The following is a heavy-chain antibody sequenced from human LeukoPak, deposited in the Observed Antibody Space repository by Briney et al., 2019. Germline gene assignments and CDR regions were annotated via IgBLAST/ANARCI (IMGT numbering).Heavy chain of an antibody. V-gene: IGHV3-53*01. Sequence: GGSLRLSCAASGFTVSSNYMSWVRQAPGKGLEWVSVIYSGGSTYYADSVKGRFTISRDNAKNSLYLQMNSLRAEDTAVYYCARDPTGYYDSSGYYPFDYWGQGTLVTVSS. CDR3: ARDPTGYYDSSGYYPFDY. CDR1: GFTVSSNY. CDR2: IYSGGST. D-gene: IGHD3-22*01. J-gene: IGHJ4*02.